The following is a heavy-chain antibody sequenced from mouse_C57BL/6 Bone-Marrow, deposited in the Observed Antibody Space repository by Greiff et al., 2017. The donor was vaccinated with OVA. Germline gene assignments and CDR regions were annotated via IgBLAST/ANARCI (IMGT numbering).Heavy chain of an antibody. J-gene: IGHJ2*01. Sequence: EVQLVQSGGGLVQPGGSLSLSCAASGFTFTDYYMSWVRQPPGKALEWLGFISTKANGNTTEYSASVKGRFTISRDNSQSILYLKMNALRAEDSATYYCARYRSYYFDYWGQGTTLTVSS. CDR3: ARYRSYYFDY. V-gene: IGHV7-3*01. CDR1: GFTFTDYY. CDR2: ISTKANGNTT.